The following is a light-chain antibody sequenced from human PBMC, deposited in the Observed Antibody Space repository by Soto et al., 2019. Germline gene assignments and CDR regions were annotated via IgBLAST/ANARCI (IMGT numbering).Light chain of an antibody. CDR1: QSIDSW. V-gene: IGKV1-5*01. CDR2: DAS. CDR3: QHYSSYSIT. Sequence: IPMTPSPSTLSASLGARVPITCRASQSIDSWLAWYQQKPGKAPKVLIYDASDWESGVPSRFRGSGSGTEFTLTISSLQPDDFATYYCQHYSSYSITFGQGTRLEI. J-gene: IGKJ5*01.